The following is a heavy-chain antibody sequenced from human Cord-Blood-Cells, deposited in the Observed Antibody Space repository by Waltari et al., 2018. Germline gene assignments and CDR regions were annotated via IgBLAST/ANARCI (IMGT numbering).Heavy chain of an antibody. V-gene: IGHV1-69*06. J-gene: IGHJ3*02. D-gene: IGHD7-27*01. CDR3: ARDGGSQLGTFNAFDI. Sequence: QVQLVQSGAEVKKPGSSVKVSCKASGGTFSSYAISWVRQAPGQGLEWMGGIIPIFGTANYAQKFQGRVTITADKSTSTAYMELSSLRSEDTAVYYCARDGGSQLGTFNAFDIWGQGTMVTVSS. CDR1: GGTFSSYA. CDR2: IIPIFGTA.